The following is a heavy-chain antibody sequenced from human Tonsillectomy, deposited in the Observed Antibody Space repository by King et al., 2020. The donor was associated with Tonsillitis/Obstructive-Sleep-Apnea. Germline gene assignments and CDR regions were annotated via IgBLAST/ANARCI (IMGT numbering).Heavy chain of an antibody. CDR1: GYRFTSYW. Sequence: VQLVESGAEVKKPGESLKISCKGSGYRFTSYWIGWVRQMPGKGLEWMGIIYPGDSDPKYSPSFQGQVTISADKSITTAYLQWLSLKASDTAMYYCATYHYGGDYGTSPFDYWGQGTLVTVS. J-gene: IGHJ4*02. CDR2: IYPGDSDP. CDR3: ATYHYGGDYGTSPFDY. V-gene: IGHV5-51*01. D-gene: IGHD4-17*01.